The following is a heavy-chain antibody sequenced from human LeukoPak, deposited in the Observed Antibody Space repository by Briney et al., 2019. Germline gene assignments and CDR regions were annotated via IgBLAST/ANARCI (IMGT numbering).Heavy chain of an antibody. CDR3: TKGSLGAFDI. V-gene: IGHV3-74*01. J-gene: IGHJ3*02. Sequence: GGSLGLSCAASGFTFSSYWMYWVRQAPGKGLVWVSRIKSDGSSTNYADSVKGRFTISRDNAKNTLYLQMNSLRVEDTAVYYCTKGSLGAFDIWGQGTMVTVSS. CDR2: IKSDGSST. D-gene: IGHD1-26*01. CDR1: GFTFSSYW.